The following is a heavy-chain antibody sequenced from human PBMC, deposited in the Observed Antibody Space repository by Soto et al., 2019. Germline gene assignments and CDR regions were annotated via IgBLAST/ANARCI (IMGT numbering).Heavy chain of an antibody. CDR3: AKATYYYYYGMDV. V-gene: IGHV3-9*01. Sequence: SLRLSGAASGFTFDDYAMHWVGQAPGKGLEWVSGISWNSGSIGYADSVKGRFTISRDNAKNSLYLQMNSLRAEDTALYYCAKATYYYYYGMDVWGQGTTVTVSS. CDR2: ISWNSGSI. CDR1: GFTFDDYA. J-gene: IGHJ6*02.